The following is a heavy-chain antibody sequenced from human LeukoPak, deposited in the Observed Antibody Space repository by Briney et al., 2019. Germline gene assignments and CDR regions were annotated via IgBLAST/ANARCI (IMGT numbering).Heavy chain of an antibody. CDR2: MNPNSGNT. V-gene: IGHV1-8*01. J-gene: IGHJ6*03. CDR3: ARNSPYYSYMDV. Sequence: ASVKVSCKASGYTFTSYDINWVRQATGQGLEWMGWMNPNSGNTGYAQKFQGRVTMTRNTSISTAYMVLSRLRSDDTAVYYCARNSPYYSYMDVWGKGTTVTVSS. CDR1: GYTFTSYD. D-gene: IGHD2-21*01.